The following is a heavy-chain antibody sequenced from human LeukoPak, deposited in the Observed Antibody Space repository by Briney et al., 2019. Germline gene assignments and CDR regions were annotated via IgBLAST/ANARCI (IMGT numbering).Heavy chain of an antibody. Sequence: GGSLRLSCAASGCTFSSYGMHWVRQAPGKGLEWVAVISYDGSNKYYADSVKGRFTISRDNSKNTLYLQMNSLRAEDTAVYYCAKDETAAGRYYYYMDVWGKGTTVNVSS. V-gene: IGHV3-30*18. CDR3: AKDETAAGRYYYYMDV. CDR2: ISYDGSNK. J-gene: IGHJ6*03. D-gene: IGHD6-13*01. CDR1: GCTFSSYG.